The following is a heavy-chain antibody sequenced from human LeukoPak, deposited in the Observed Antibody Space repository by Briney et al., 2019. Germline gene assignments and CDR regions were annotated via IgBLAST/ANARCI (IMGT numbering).Heavy chain of an antibody. CDR1: GGSMSHYY. CDR2: IYYLGST. V-gene: IGHV4-59*12. J-gene: IGHJ4*02. CDR3: ARTGGTFFDY. D-gene: IGHD1-1*01. Sequence: KPSETLSLTCTVSGGSMSHYYWSWIRQPPGKGLEWIGYIYYLGSTNYKPSLKSRVTISIDTSKSQFSLRLNSVTAADTAVYYCARTGGTFFDYWGQGTLVTVSS.